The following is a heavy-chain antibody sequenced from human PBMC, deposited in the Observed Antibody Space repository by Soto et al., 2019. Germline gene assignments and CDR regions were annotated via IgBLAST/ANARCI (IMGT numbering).Heavy chain of an antibody. CDR2: IYYSGST. CDR3: ARQSGEWAYFEY. Sequence: PSETLSLTCTVSGGSISSGDYYWSWIRQPPGKGLEWIGYIYYSGSTYYNPSLKSRVTISVDTSKNQFSLKLSSVTAADTAVYYCARQSGEWAYFEYWGQGTRVTVSS. V-gene: IGHV4-30-4*01. D-gene: IGHD1-26*01. CDR1: GGSISSGDYY. J-gene: IGHJ4*02.